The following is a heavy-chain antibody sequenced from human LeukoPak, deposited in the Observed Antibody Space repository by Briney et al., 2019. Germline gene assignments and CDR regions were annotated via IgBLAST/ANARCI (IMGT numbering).Heavy chain of an antibody. V-gene: IGHV3-30-3*01. Sequence: GGSLRLSCAASGFTFSSYAVHWVRQAPGKGLEWVAVISYDGSNKYYADSVKGRFTISRDNSKNTLYLQMNSLRAEDTAVYYCARAGPVVPAARNYYYYGMDVWGQGTTVTVSS. J-gene: IGHJ6*02. CDR1: GFTFSSYA. D-gene: IGHD2-2*01. CDR3: ARAGPVVPAARNYYYYGMDV. CDR2: ISYDGSNK.